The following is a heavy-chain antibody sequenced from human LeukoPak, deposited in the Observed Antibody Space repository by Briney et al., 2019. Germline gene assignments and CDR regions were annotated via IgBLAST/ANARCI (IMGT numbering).Heavy chain of an antibody. CDR2: IYSSGST. V-gene: IGHV4-4*07. CDR1: GGSISSYS. D-gene: IGHD6-13*01. Sequence: SETLSLTCTVSGGSISSYSWSWIRQPAGKRLEWIGRIYSSGSTNYNPSLKSRVTMSVDTSKNQFSLKLSSVTAADTAMYYCARRHGAAAGDAFDIWGQGTMVTVSS. CDR3: ARRHGAAAGDAFDI. J-gene: IGHJ3*02.